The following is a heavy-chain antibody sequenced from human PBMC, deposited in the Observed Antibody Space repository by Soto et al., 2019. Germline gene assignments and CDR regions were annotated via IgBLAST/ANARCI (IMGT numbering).Heavy chain of an antibody. Sequence: QVQLVESGGGVVQPGTSLRLSCAASGFTFSRHGMHWVRQTPGKGLEWLAVILNDASGHWYADSVKGRFTISRDNFENTLYLQMNGLCLEDTALYYCARDDDYPDNGFDYWGQGTLVTVSS. V-gene: IGHV3-33*01. CDR1: GFTFSRHG. CDR2: ILNDASGH. CDR3: ARDDDYPDNGFDY. D-gene: IGHD4-17*01. J-gene: IGHJ4*02.